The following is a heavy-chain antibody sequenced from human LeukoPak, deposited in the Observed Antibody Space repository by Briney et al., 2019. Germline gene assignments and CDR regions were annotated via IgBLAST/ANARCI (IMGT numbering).Heavy chain of an antibody. CDR1: GFSFSSYT. CDR2: ISYDGSNK. D-gene: IGHD6-19*01. Sequence: GGSPRLSCAASGFSFSSYTMHWVRQAPGKGLEWVAVISYDGSNKYYADSLKGRFTVSRDNSKNTLYLEMNSPRAEDTAVYYCARDSPYSSGWGAFDIWGQGTMVAVSS. J-gene: IGHJ3*02. V-gene: IGHV3-30*04. CDR3: ARDSPYSSGWGAFDI.